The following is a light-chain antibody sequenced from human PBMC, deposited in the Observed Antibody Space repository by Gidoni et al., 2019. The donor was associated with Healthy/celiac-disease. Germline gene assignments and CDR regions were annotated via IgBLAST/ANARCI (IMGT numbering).Light chain of an antibody. V-gene: IGKV2-28*01. Sequence: IVTTQSPLSLPVTPGEPASISRRSSQSLMHSNGYNYVDWYLQKPEQSPQLLLYLGSNRASGVPDRFSGSGAGTDFTLKISRVEAEDVRVYYCMQALHLYTFGQGTKLEIK. CDR2: LGS. J-gene: IGKJ2*01. CDR3: MQALHLYT. CDR1: QSLMHSNGYNY.